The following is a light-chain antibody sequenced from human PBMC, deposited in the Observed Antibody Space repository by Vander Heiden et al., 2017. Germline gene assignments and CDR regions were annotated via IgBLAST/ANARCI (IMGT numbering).Light chain of an antibody. J-gene: IGKJ3*01. CDR1: QSLLYSTDNKNY. CDR2: WAS. Sequence: DVVMTQSPDSLAVTLGERATINCRSSQSLLYSTDNKNYLAWFQQKPGQPPKLLIYWASTRESGVPDRFSGSGSGTDFTLTISSLQAEDVAVYYCQHHYRPPFTFGPGTKVDIK. V-gene: IGKV4-1*01. CDR3: QHHYRPPFT.